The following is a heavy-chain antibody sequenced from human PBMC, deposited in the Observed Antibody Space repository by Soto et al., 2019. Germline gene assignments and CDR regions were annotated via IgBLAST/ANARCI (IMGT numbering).Heavy chain of an antibody. Sequence: EVQVVESGGGLVQPGGSLRLSCAASGFSVTNNYMNWVRQAPGKGLEWVSIIDIGGNTYYADSVKDRLTISRDNSRNTVYLHMARLRAEATAVYYCARGRGSTGYLGREHYFDYWGQGTLVTVSP. V-gene: IGHV3-66*01. D-gene: IGHD2-2*01. CDR2: IDIGGNT. CDR3: ARGRGSTGYLGREHYFDY. J-gene: IGHJ4*02. CDR1: GFSVTNNY.